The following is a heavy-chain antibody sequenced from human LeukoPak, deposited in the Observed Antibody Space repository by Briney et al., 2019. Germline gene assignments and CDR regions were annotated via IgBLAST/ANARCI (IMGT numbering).Heavy chain of an antibody. J-gene: IGHJ4*02. CDR1: GFTVSSNF. V-gene: IGHV3-23*01. Sequence: GGSLRLSCAASGFTVSSNFMSWVRQAPGKGLEWVSVISGSGGSTYYADSVKGRFTISRDNSKNTLYLQMNSLRAEDTAVYYCAKGIPGYSSPFDYWGQGTLVTVSS. CDR3: AKGIPGYSSPFDY. D-gene: IGHD6-13*01. CDR2: ISGSGGST.